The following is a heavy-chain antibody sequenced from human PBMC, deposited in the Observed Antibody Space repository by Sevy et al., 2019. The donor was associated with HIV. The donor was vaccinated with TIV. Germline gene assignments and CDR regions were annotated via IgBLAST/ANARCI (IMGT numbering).Heavy chain of an antibody. J-gene: IGHJ3*02. CDR3: ARGWVVVAAMGAFDI. V-gene: IGHV4-39*01. Sequence: SETLSLTCTVSGGSISSSSYYWGWIRQPPGKGLEWIGSIYYSGSTYYNPSLKSRVNISVDTSKNQFSLKLSSVTAADTAVYYCARGWVVVAAMGAFDIWGQGTMVTVSS. CDR2: IYYSGST. CDR1: GGSISSSSYY. D-gene: IGHD2-15*01.